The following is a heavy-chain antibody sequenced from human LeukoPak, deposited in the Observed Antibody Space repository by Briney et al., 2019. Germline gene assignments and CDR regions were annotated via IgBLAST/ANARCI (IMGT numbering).Heavy chain of an antibody. V-gene: IGHV4-4*07. CDR3: ANSIDFDYGDYYFDY. J-gene: IGHJ4*02. D-gene: IGHD4-17*01. CDR1: GGSISSYH. Sequence: PSETLSLTCTVSGGSISSYHWSWIRQPAGKRLEWIGRIYTSGSTNYNPSLKSRVTISLDTSKNQFSLKLSSVTAADTAVYYCANSIDFDYGDYYFDYWGQGALVTISS. CDR2: IYTSGST.